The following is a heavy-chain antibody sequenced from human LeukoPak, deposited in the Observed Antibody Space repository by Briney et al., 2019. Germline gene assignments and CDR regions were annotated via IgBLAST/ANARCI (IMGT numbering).Heavy chain of an antibody. Sequence: SETLSLTCAVSGGSISSGGYSWSWIRQPPGKGLEWIGYIYYSGSTNYNPSLKSRVTISVDTSKNQFSLKLSSVTAADTAVYYCARDLHQLPNAGRAGAFDIWGQGTMVTVSS. CDR3: ARDLHQLPNAGRAGAFDI. CDR2: IYYSGST. D-gene: IGHD2-2*01. V-gene: IGHV4-61*08. CDR1: GGSISSGGYS. J-gene: IGHJ3*02.